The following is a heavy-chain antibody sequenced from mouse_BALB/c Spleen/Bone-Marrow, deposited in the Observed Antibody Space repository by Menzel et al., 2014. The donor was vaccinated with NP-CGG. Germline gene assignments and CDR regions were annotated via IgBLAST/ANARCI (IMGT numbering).Heavy chain of an antibody. V-gene: IGHV2-6-5*01. Sequence: QVHLQQPGPGLVAPSQRLSITCTVSGFSLTDYGVTWIRQPPGKGLEWLGIIWGGGSTFYNSSLRSRLNVSKDNSKSQVFLKMNSLQADDTAMYYCAKLNWVYAMDYWGQGTSVTVSS. J-gene: IGHJ4*01. CDR2: IWGGGST. CDR3: AKLNWVYAMDY. CDR1: GFSLTDYG. D-gene: IGHD4-1*02.